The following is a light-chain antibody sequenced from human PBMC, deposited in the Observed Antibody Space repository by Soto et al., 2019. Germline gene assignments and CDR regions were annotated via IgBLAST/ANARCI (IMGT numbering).Light chain of an antibody. J-gene: IGLJ3*02. V-gene: IGLV8-61*01. Sequence: QAVVTQEPSFSVSPGGTVTLTCGLSSGSVSTSYYPSWYQQTPGQAPRTLMFNTNTRSSGVPDRFSGSILGNNAALTIAGAQADDESRYYCMLYMGSGIWMFGGGTTLTVL. CDR3: MLYMGSGIWM. CDR2: NTN. CDR1: SGSVSTSYY.